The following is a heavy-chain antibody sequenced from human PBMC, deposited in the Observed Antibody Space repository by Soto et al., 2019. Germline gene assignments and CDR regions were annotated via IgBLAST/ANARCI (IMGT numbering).Heavy chain of an antibody. CDR1: GFTFSNYG. V-gene: IGHV3-33*01. CDR3: ARDSDDTGYYWYFDL. D-gene: IGHD1-1*01. CDR2: IVYDGSKT. Sequence: GGSLRLSCAASGFTFSNYGLHWVRQSPGKGLEWVAAIVYDGSKTYYAESVKGQFTISRDNSKNTLYLQMNSLRAEDTAVYYCARDSDDTGYYWYFDLWGRGTLVTVSS. J-gene: IGHJ2*01.